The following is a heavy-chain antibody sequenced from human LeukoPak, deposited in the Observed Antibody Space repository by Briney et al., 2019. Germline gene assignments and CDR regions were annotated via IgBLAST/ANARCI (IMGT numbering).Heavy chain of an antibody. CDR3: ANSGSSGKTIQVY. CDR1: GYTFTSYF. V-gene: IGHV1-46*01. D-gene: IGHD3-22*01. Sequence: ASVKVSCKASGYTFTSYFIHWVRQAPGQGLEWMGIINPSGGSTSYALKFQGRVTMTRDTSTGIAYMELSTLRSEDTAVYYCANSGSSGKTIQVYWGQGTLVTVSS. J-gene: IGHJ4*02. CDR2: INPSGGST.